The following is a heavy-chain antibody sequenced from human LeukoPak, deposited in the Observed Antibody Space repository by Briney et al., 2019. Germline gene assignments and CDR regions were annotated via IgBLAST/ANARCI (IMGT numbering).Heavy chain of an antibody. CDR2: ISGSGGST. V-gene: IGHV3-23*01. J-gene: IGHJ4*02. CDR1: GFTFSSYA. Sequence: GGSLRLSCAASGFTFSSYAMIWVRQAPGKGLEWVSAISGSGGSTYYADSVKGRFTISRDNSKNTLYLQMNSLRAEDTAVYYCATLEEYYYDSSGYWGQGTLVTVSS. D-gene: IGHD3-22*01. CDR3: ATLEEYYYDSSGY.